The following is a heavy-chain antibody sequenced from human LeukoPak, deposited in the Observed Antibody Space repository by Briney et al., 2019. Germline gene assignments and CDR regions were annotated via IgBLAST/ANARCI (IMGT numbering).Heavy chain of an antibody. CDR1: GFTFSSYA. J-gene: IGHJ4*02. CDR2: ISASGVMT. D-gene: IGHD1-26*01. V-gene: IGHV3-23*01. Sequence: GGSLRLSCAASGFTFSSYAMTWVRQAPGKGLEWVSSISASGVMTYYADSVKGRFTVSRDTSKNSLYLQMSSLTAADTAVYYCAKDRSIGTYYTFDHWGQGTLVTVSS. CDR3: AKDRSIGTYYTFDH.